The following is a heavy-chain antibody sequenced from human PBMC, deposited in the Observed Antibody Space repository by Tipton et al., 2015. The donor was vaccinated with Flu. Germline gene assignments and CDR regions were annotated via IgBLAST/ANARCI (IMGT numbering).Heavy chain of an antibody. CDR2: IRYDGSNK. Sequence: QVQLVQSGGGVVQPGGSLRLSCAASGFTFSSYGMHWVRQAPGKGLEWVAFIRYDGSNKYYADSVKGRFTISRDNSKNTLYLQMNSLRAEDTAVYYCAKDLGDGSYLQHWGRGTLVTVSS. CDR1: GFTFSSYG. J-gene: IGHJ1*01. V-gene: IGHV3-30*02. CDR3: AKDLGDGSYLQH. D-gene: IGHD5-24*01.